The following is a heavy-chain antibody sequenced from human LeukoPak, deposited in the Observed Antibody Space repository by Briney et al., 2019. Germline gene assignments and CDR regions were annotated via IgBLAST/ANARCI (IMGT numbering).Heavy chain of an antibody. V-gene: IGHV4-34*01. CDR3: GRSGSYSSGWFDP. Sequence: SETLSLTCAVYGGSFGGYYWSWIRQPPGKGLEWIGEINHSGSTNYHPSLKSRVTISVDTSKNQFSLKLSSVTAADTAVYYCGRSGSYSSGWFDPWGQGTLVTVSS. CDR1: GGSFGGYY. J-gene: IGHJ5*02. D-gene: IGHD3-10*01. CDR2: INHSGST.